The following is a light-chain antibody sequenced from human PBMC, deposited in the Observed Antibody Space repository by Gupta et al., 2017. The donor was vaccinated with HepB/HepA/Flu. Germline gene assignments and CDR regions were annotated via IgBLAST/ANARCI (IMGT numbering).Light chain of an antibody. CDR1: QSISSY. V-gene: IGKV1-39*01. CDR2: AAS. Sequence: DSQMTQSPSFLSASVGDRVTITCRASQSISSYLNWYQQKPGKAPNLLIYAASSLQSGVPSRFSGSGSGTDFALTIGSLQPEDFATYYCQQNYSTPHTFGQGTKLEIK. J-gene: IGKJ2*01. CDR3: QQNYSTPHT.